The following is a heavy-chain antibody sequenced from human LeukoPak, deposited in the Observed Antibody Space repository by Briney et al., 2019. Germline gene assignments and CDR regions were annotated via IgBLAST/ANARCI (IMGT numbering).Heavy chain of an antibody. V-gene: IGHV3-48*03. Sequence: GRSLRLSCAASGFTFSSYEMNWVRQAPGKGLEWDSYISSSGSTIYYADSVKGRFTISRDNAKNSLYLQMNSLRAEDTAVYYCATIRRYYYDSSGYLDYWGQGTLVTVSS. D-gene: IGHD3-22*01. CDR2: ISSSGSTI. CDR3: ATIRRYYYDSSGYLDY. CDR1: GFTFSSYE. J-gene: IGHJ4*02.